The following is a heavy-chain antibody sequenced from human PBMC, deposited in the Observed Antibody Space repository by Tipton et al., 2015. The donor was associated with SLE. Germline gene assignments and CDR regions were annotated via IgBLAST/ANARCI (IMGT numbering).Heavy chain of an antibody. CDR2: ISSSGGTI. V-gene: IGHV3-11*04. CDR1: GFTFSDYY. Sequence: SLRLSCAASGFTFSDYYMSWVRQAPGKGLEWISYISSSGGTIYNAASVKGRFTISRDNAKNSLYLQMNSLRAEDTAVYYCARSYYYYYYYMDVWGKGTTVTVSS. J-gene: IGHJ6*03. CDR3: ARSYYYYYYYMDV.